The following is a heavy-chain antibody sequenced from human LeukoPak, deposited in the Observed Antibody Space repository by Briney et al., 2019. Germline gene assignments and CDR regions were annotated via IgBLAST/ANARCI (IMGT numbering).Heavy chain of an antibody. Sequence: ASVKVSCKASGYTFTGYYMHWVRQAPGQGLEWMGWINPNSGGANYAQKFQGRVTMTRGTSISTAYMELSRLGSDDTAVYYCARVDTPAGRGYYGMDVWGQGTTVTVSS. V-gene: IGHV1-2*02. CDR3: ARVDTPAGRGYYGMDV. CDR2: INPNSGGA. D-gene: IGHD6-13*01. CDR1: GYTFTGYY. J-gene: IGHJ6*02.